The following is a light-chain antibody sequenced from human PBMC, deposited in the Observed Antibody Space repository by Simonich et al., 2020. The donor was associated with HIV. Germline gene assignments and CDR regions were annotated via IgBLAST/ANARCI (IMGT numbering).Light chain of an antibody. Sequence: DIQMTQSPSSVSASVGDRVTITCRASQGISSWLAWSQQKPGKAPKLLIYAASSWQSWVPSRFSGSGSGTDFTLTISSLQPEDFATYYCQQANSFPRSTFGGGTKVEIK. J-gene: IGKJ4*01. CDR1: QGISSW. CDR2: AAS. CDR3: QQANSFPRST. V-gene: IGKV1-12*01.